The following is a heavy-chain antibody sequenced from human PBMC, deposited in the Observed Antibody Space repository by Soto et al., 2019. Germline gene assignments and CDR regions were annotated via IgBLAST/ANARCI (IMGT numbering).Heavy chain of an antibody. Sequence: EVQLLESGGGLVQPGGSLGLSCAASGFTFSSYAMSWVRQAPGKGLEWVSAISGSGGSTYYADSVKGRFTISRDNSKNTLYLQMNSLRAEDTAVYYCAKAPYSGSFRLWFDPWGQGTLVTVSS. CDR2: ISGSGGST. J-gene: IGHJ5*02. V-gene: IGHV3-23*01. D-gene: IGHD1-26*01. CDR3: AKAPYSGSFRLWFDP. CDR1: GFTFSSYA.